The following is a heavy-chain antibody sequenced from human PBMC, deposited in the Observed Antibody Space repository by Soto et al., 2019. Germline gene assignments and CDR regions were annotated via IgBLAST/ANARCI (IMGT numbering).Heavy chain of an antibody. V-gene: IGHV3-74*01. D-gene: IGHD2-15*01. CDR2: IDPYGTGI. Sequence: GGSLRLSCTDSGFTFSGDWMHWVRQAPGKGLVWVSRIDPYGTGITYADSVKGRFTISRDNAKNSLYLQMNSLRAEDTAVYYCARDRGYDAHDYYYNAMDVWGQGTMVTVSS. CDR3: ARDRGYDAHDYYYNAMDV. CDR1: GFTFSGDW. J-gene: IGHJ6*02.